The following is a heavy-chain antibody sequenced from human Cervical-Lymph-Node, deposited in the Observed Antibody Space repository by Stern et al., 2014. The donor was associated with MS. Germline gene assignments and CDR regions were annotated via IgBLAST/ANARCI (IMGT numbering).Heavy chain of an antibody. CDR1: GFTFGDYA. V-gene: IGHV3-49*05. CDR2: IRSTAYGGTT. Sequence: VQLVESGGGLVKPGRSLRLSCSASGFTFGDYAMSWFRQAPGKGLEWVGFIRSTAYGGTTEYAASVKGRFTISRDDSKSIAYLQMNSLKTEDTAVYYCTRGVTIFGVVGGAFDPWGQGTLVTVSS. D-gene: IGHD3-3*01. J-gene: IGHJ5*02. CDR3: TRGVTIFGVVGGAFDP.